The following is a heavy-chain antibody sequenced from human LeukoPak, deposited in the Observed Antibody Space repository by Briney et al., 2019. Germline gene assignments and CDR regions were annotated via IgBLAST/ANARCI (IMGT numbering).Heavy chain of an antibody. CDR3: AKDTGRRAVGYFDY. CDR2: ISGSGGST. J-gene: IGHJ4*02. D-gene: IGHD6-19*01. CDR1: GFTFSSYA. V-gene: IGHV3-23*01. Sequence: PGGSLRLSCADSGFTFSSYAMSWVRQAPGKGLEWVSDISGSGGSTYYADSVKGRFTISTDNSKNTLYLQMNSLRAEDTAVYYCAKDTGRRAVGYFDYWGRGTLVTVSS.